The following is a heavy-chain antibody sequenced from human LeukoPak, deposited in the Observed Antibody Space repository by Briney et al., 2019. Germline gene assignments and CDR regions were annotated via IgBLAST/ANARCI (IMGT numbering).Heavy chain of an antibody. CDR1: DDSISDYY. V-gene: IGHV4-59*01. J-gene: IGHJ4*02. D-gene: IGHD3-16*01. CDR2: FHNSGTS. Sequence: SETLSLTCTVSDDSISDYYRGWIRQPPGKGLEWIGYFHNSGTSTYNPSLKSRVTISADTSKNQFSLKLNSLTTADTAVYYCTRGAGWLIDYWGQGILVTASS. CDR3: TRGAGWLIDY.